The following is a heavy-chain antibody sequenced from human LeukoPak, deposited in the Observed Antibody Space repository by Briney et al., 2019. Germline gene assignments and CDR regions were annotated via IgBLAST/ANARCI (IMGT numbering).Heavy chain of an antibody. CDR2: ISGSGGST. J-gene: IGHJ4*02. CDR3: ARDVSPGIAVAGTLY. Sequence: GGSLRLSCAASGFTFSSYAMSWVRQAPGKGLEWVSTISGSGGSTYYADSVKGRFTISRDNSKNTLYLQMNSLRAEDTAVYYCARDVSPGIAVAGTLYWGQGTLVTVSS. CDR1: GFTFSSYA. D-gene: IGHD6-19*01. V-gene: IGHV3-23*01.